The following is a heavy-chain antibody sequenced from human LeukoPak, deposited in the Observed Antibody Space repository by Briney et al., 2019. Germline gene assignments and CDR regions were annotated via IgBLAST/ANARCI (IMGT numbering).Heavy chain of an antibody. CDR1: GFTFSNYW. CDR3: ARAMDV. V-gene: IGHV3-7*03. J-gene: IGHJ6*02. CDR2: IKQDGSEK. Sequence: GGSLRLSCAASGFTFSNYWMTWVRQAPGKGLEWVANIKQDGSEKYYVDSVKGRFTISRDNAKNSLYLQMNSQRAEDTAVYYCARAMDVWGQGTTVTVSS.